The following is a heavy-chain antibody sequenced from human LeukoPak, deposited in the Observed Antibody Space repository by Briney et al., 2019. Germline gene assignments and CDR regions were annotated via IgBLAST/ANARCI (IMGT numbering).Heavy chain of an antibody. D-gene: IGHD6-6*01. CDR2: IRYDGSNK. V-gene: IGHV3-30*02. J-gene: IGHJ2*01. Sequence: GGSLRLSCAASGFTFSSYGIHWVRQAPGKGLEWVAFIRYDGSNKHYADSVKGRFTISRDNSKNTLYLQMNNLRAEDTAVYYCARDGSIASSRLYWYFDLWGRGTLVTVSS. CDR3: ARDGSIASSRLYWYFDL. CDR1: GFTFSSYG.